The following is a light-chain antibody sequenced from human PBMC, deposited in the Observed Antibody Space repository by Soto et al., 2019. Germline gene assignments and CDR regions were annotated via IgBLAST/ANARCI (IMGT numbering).Light chain of an antibody. CDR1: QSVSSY. CDR3: QQRNVWPPVT. V-gene: IGKV3-11*01. J-gene: IGKJ5*01. CDR2: DVS. Sequence: EIVLTQSPATLSLSPWERATLSCRASQSVSSYLAWYQQKPGQAPRLLIYDVSNRATGIPARFSGSGSGTDFTLTISSLEPEDSAVYYCQQRNVWPPVTFGQGTRLEIK.